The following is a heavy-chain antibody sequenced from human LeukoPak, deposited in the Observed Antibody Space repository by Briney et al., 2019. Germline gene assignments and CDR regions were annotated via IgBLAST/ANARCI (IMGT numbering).Heavy chain of an antibody. CDR3: ARDGGGGYNHIDF. CDR2: VSHDGTQT. D-gene: IGHD5-24*01. Sequence: PGGSLRLSCAASGFTFSQYSMHWVRQGPVKGLESMAVVSHDGTQTYYEGSVKGRFTISRDNSKNTLFLQMNSLRAEDTAVYYCARDGGGGYNHIDFWGQGTLVTVSS. CDR1: GFTFSQYS. V-gene: IGHV3-30-3*01. J-gene: IGHJ4*02.